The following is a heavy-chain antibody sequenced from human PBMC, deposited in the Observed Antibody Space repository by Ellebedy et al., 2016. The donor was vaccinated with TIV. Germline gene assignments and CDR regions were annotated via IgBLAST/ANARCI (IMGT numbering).Heavy chain of an antibody. Sequence: GGSLRLXCAASGFAFSRCAMHWVRQTPGKGLEWVATISYHGRNKFYADAVKGRFSISRDNSMNTLYLQANSLRAEDTAVYYCAGPMVGVAGEIDYWGQGTLVTVSS. J-gene: IGHJ4*02. CDR2: ISYHGRNK. V-gene: IGHV3-30*04. D-gene: IGHD6-19*01. CDR3: AGPMVGVAGEIDY. CDR1: GFAFSRCA.